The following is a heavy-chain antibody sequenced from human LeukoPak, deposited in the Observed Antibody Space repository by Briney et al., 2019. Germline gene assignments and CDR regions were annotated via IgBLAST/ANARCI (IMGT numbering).Heavy chain of an antibody. V-gene: IGHV1-2*06. D-gene: IGHD2-8*01. CDR3: ASLGYCTNGVCTTAFDY. Sequence: ASVKVSCKASGYTFTGYYMHWVRQAPGQGLEWMGRISPNSGVTNYAQKFQGRVTMTRDTSISTAYMELSRLRSDDTAVYYCASLGYCTNGVCTTAFDYWGQGTLVTVSS. CDR2: ISPNSGVT. CDR1: GYTFTGYY. J-gene: IGHJ4*02.